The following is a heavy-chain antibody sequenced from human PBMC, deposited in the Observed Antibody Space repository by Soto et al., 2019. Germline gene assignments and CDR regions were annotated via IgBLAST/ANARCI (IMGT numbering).Heavy chain of an antibody. Sequence: QVQLQESGPGLVKPSETLSLTCTVSGGSVSSGTYQWSWIRQSPGKGLEWIGYIHYTGNTNYNPSLKSRVSISVDTSKNHFSLKMTSVTAADTALYVCARLHFDAFWSGSVPMDVWGQGTAVTVSS. CDR2: IHYTGNT. CDR3: ARLHFDAFWSGSVPMDV. CDR1: GGSVSSGTYQ. V-gene: IGHV4-61*03. D-gene: IGHD3-3*01. J-gene: IGHJ6*02.